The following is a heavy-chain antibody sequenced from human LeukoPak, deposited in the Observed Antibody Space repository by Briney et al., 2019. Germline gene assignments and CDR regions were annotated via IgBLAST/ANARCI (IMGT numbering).Heavy chain of an antibody. Sequence: SQTLSLTCTVSGGSISGGSYYWSWIRQPAGKGLEWIGRIYTSGSTNYNPSLKSRVTISVDTSKNQFSLKLSSVTAADTAVYYCSRARVQLWSSDACDIWGQGTMVTVSS. D-gene: IGHD5-18*01. V-gene: IGHV4-61*02. J-gene: IGHJ3*02. CDR1: GGSISGGSYY. CDR3: SRARVQLWSSDACDI. CDR2: IYTSGST.